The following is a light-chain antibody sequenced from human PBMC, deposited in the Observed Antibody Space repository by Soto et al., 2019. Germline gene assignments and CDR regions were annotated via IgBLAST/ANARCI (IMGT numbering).Light chain of an antibody. J-gene: IGKJ4*01. V-gene: IGKV1-39*01. CDR3: QQSYTTLT. Sequence: DIQMTQSPSSLSASVGDRVTITCRASQSIGIYLNWYQQRPGKAPKLLIYAASTLQSGFPSRFSGSGSGTEFTLTISSLQPEDFAAYYCQQSYTTLTFGGGTSVEIK. CDR1: QSIGIY. CDR2: AAS.